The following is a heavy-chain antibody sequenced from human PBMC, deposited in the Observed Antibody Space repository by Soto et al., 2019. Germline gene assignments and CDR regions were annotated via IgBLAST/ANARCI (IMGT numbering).Heavy chain of an antibody. CDR2: INHSGST. D-gene: IGHD5-12*01. J-gene: IGHJ4*02. Sequence: SETLSLTCAVYGGSFSGYYWSWIRQPPGKGLEWIGEINHSGSTNYNPSLKSRVTISVDTSKNQFSLKLSSVTAADTAVYYCARGGRYSGYERSIDYWGQGTLVTVSS. CDR3: ARGGRYSGYERSIDY. V-gene: IGHV4-34*01. CDR1: GGSFSGYY.